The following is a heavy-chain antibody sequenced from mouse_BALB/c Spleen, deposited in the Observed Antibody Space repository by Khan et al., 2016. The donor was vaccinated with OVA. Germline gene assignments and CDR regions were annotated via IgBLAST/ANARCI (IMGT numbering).Heavy chain of an antibody. CDR2: FLPGSGNA. V-gene: IGHV1-9*01. J-gene: IGHJ2*01. D-gene: IGHD1-1*01. Sequence: VQLQQSGAELMKPGASVKISCKATGYTFSNYWIEWVKQRPGHGLEWIGEFLPGSGNATYNERFKGKATFASDASSNTAFMQLSSLPSEDSAVNSCARVNYGSRDYFDSWGQGTILTVSS. CDR1: GYTFSNYW. CDR3: ARVNYGSRDYFDS.